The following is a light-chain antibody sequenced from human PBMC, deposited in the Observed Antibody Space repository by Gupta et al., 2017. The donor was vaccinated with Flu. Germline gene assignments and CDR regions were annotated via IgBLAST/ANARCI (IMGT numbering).Light chain of an antibody. CDR3: MQTLQTHRT. J-gene: IGKJ1*01. CDR1: QSLLHSNGYNY. Sequence: DMVMTPSPLSLPVTPGEPSSISCRSSQSLLHSNGYNYLDWYLQKPGQSPQLLIFLGSSRASGVPDRFSGSGSGTDFTLKISRVEAEDVGVYYCMQTLQTHRTFGQGTKVEIK. CDR2: LGS. V-gene: IGKV2-28*01.